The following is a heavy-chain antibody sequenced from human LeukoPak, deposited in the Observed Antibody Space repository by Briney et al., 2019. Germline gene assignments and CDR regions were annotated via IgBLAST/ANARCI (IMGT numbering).Heavy chain of an antibody. CDR1: GFTFSSYA. Sequence: GGSLRLSCAASGFTFSSYAMSWARQAPGKGLEWVSAISGSGGSTYYADSVKGRFTISRDNSKNTLYLQMNSLRAEDTAVYYCAKNGRDYYGSGSYYSYWFDPWGQGTLVTVSS. V-gene: IGHV3-23*01. J-gene: IGHJ5*02. CDR2: ISGSGGST. CDR3: AKNGRDYYGSGSYYSYWFDP. D-gene: IGHD3-10*01.